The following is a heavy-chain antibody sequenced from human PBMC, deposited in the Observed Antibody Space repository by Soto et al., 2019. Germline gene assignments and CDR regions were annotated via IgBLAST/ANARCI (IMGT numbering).Heavy chain of an antibody. CDR2: IRSKANSYAT. J-gene: IGHJ6*02. Sequence: EVPLVESGGGLVQPGGSLKLSCAASGFTFSGSAMHWVRQASGKGLEWVGRIRSKANSYATAYAASVKGRFTISRDDSKNTAYLQMNSLKTEDTAVYYCTSLHYDFWSGYRMDVWGQGTTVTVSS. D-gene: IGHD3-3*01. CDR3: TSLHYDFWSGYRMDV. V-gene: IGHV3-73*02. CDR1: GFTFSGSA.